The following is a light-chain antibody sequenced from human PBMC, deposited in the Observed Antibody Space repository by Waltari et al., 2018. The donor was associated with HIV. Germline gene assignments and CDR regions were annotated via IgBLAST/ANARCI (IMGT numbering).Light chain of an antibody. CDR2: DNN. V-gene: IGLV1-51*01. CDR3: GTWDSSVSAGV. J-gene: IGLJ2*01. CDR1: TSNIGKNF. Sequence: FSCSGSTSNIGKNFVSWYQQLPEAAPTLIIYDNNKRPSGVPDRFAGSKSATSATLAITGRQTGDEADYYCGTWDSSVSAGVFGGGTKLTVL.